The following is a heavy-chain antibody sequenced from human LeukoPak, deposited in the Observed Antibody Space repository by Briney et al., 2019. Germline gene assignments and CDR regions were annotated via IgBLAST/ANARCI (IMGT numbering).Heavy chain of an antibody. CDR1: GDSVSNNSVA. V-gene: IGHV6-1*01. CDR2: TYYRSKWYN. J-gene: IGHJ5*02. CDR3: ARDMDYYGSGNYYNSRWFDP. Sequence: SQTLSLTCAISGDSVSNNSVAWNWIRHSPSRGLEWLGRTYYRSKWYNDYAVSVKSRITINPETAKNQFSLQLNSVTPEDTAVYYCARDMDYYGSGNYYNSRWFDPWGQGTLVTVSS. D-gene: IGHD3-10*01.